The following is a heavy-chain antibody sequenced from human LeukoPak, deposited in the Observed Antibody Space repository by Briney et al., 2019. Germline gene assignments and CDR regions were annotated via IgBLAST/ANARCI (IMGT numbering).Heavy chain of an antibody. CDR2: IHPGDSDT. V-gene: IGHV5-51*01. J-gene: IGHJ6*03. D-gene: IGHD3-9*01. CDR1: GYSFTSYW. Sequence: GESLKISCKGSGYSFTSYWIGWVRQMPGKGLEWMGIIHPGDSDTRYSPSFQGQVTISADKSISTAYLQWSSLKASDTAMYYCARQVAPRYYYYYYMDVWGKGTTVTVSS. CDR3: ARQVAPRYYYYYYMDV.